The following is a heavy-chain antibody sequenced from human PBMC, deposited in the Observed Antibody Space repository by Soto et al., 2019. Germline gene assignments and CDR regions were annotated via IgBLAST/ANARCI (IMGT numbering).Heavy chain of an antibody. CDR3: AREGGYSYGYGYYGMDV. CDR2: IIPIFGTA. CDR1: GGTFSSYA. D-gene: IGHD5-18*01. Sequence: QVQLVQSGAEVKKPGSSVKVSCKASGGTFSSYAISWVRQAPGQGLEWMGGIIPIFGTANYAQKFQGRVTITADESTSTAYMELSSLRSEHTAVYYCAREGGYSYGYGYYGMDVWGQGTTVTVSS. J-gene: IGHJ6*02. V-gene: IGHV1-69*12.